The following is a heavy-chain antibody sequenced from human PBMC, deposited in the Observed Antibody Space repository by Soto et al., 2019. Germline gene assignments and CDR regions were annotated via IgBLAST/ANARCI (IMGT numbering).Heavy chain of an antibody. CDR2: IKSKAFGGTP. Sequence: GGSLRLSCSPPGFTFCDYAMNWFRQAPGKGLEWVGFIKSKAFGGTPEYAASVKGRFTISRDDSMSIAYLQMNSLKTDDTAVYYCTRDHYGRGFSSGAFDSWGQGTPVTVSS. V-gene: IGHV3-49*03. D-gene: IGHD5-18*01. J-gene: IGHJ4*02. CDR1: GFTFCDYA. CDR3: TRDHYGRGFSSGAFDS.